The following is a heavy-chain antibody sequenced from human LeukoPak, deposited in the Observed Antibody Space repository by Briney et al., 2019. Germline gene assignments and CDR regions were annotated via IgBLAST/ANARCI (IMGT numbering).Heavy chain of an antibody. V-gene: IGHV3-21*01. D-gene: IGHD5-18*01. CDR2: ISSSSSYI. J-gene: IGHJ4*02. Sequence: GGSLRLSCAASGFTVSSNYMNWVRQAPGKGLEWVSSISSSSSYIYYADSVKGRFTISRDNAKNSLYLQMNSLRAEDTAVYYCARDSRGSGYSYSDYWGQGTLVTVSS. CDR3: ARDSRGSGYSYSDY. CDR1: GFTVSSNY.